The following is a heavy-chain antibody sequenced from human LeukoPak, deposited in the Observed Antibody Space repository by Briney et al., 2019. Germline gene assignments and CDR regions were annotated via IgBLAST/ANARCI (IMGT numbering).Heavy chain of an antibody. CDR3: ARDKQPGDY. CDR1: GGSISSYY. J-gene: IGHJ4*02. D-gene: IGHD5-18*01. V-gene: IGHV4-59*01. CDR2: IFYSGST. Sequence: KPSETLSLTCTVSGGSISSYYWSWIRQPPGKGLEWIGYIFYSGSTHYNPSLKSRVTISVDTSKNQFSLKLSSVTAADTAVYYCARDKQPGDYWGQGTLVTVSS.